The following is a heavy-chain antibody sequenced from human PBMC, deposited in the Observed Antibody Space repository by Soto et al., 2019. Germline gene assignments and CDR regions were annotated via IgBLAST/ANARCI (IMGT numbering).Heavy chain of an antibody. D-gene: IGHD5-18*01. J-gene: IGHJ4*02. CDR1: GYTFTRYA. V-gene: IGHV1-3*01. Sequence: QVQLVQSGAEVKKPGASGKVSCKASGYTFTRYAMHWVRQAPGQRLEWMGWINAGNGNTKYSQKFQGRVTITRDTTASTAYMELSSRRSEDTAVYYCARVADTAMDPYYFDYWGQGTLVTVSS. CDR3: ARVADTAMDPYYFDY. CDR2: INAGNGNT.